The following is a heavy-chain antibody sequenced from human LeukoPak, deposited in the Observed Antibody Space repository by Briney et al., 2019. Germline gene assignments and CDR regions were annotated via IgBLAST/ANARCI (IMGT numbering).Heavy chain of an antibody. Sequence: SVKVSCKASGGTFSSYAISWVRQAPGQGLEWMGGIIPIFGTANYAQNYQARVTITRDASASTAYMELSSLTSEDTAVYFCARGLWSAHRREYYFDSWGQGTLVTVSS. J-gene: IGHJ4*02. CDR1: GGTFSSYA. D-gene: IGHD3-3*01. V-gene: IGHV1-69*05. CDR3: ARGLWSAHRREYYFDS. CDR2: IIPIFGTA.